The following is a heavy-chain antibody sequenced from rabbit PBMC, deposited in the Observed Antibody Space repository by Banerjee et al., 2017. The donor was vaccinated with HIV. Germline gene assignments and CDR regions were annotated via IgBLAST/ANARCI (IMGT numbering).Heavy chain of an antibody. CDR1: GFSFSSSYW. V-gene: IGHV1S45*01. Sequence: QEQLEESGGDLVKPEGSLTLTCTASGFSFSSSYWICWVRQAPGKGLEWIACIYAGSSDRPYYASWAKGRFTISKTSSTTVTLQMTSLTAADTATYFCARDAGYAGSNLWGQGTLVTVS. CDR3: ARDAGYAGSNL. CDR2: IYAGSSDRP. D-gene: IGHD4-2*01. J-gene: IGHJ4*01.